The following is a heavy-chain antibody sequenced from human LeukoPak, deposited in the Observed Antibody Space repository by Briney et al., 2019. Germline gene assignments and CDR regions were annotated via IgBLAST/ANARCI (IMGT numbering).Heavy chain of an antibody. CDR3: ARRGFGDLYLEDY. CDR1: GYTFTGYY. Sequence: ASVKVSCKASGYTFTGYYIHWVRQAPGQGLEWMGWINPSNGDTNYAQKFQGRLTMTRDTSISTAYMELSRLRSDDTAVYYCARRGFGDLYLEDYWGQGTLVTVSS. J-gene: IGHJ4*02. V-gene: IGHV1-2*02. D-gene: IGHD3-10*01. CDR2: INPSNGDT.